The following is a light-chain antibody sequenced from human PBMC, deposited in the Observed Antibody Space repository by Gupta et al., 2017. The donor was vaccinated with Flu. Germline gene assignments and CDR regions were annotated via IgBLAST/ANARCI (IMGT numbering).Light chain of an antibody. CDR1: SSDIGNHS. Sequence: QSVLTQPPSVSAAPGQKVTISCSGSSSDIGNHSVTWYQQLPATAPKLLIYENNERPSGIPDRFSGSKSGTSATLDITGLQTGDEADYYCGTWDSSLNVGVFGGGTKLTVL. CDR2: ENN. V-gene: IGLV1-51*02. J-gene: IGLJ3*02. CDR3: GTWDSSLNVGV.